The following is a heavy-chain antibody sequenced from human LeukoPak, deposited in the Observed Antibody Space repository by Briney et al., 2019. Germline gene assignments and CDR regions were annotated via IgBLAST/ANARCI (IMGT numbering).Heavy chain of an antibody. CDR2: IGNTGGTI. Sequence: GGSLRLSCAASGFTFSSYEMNWVRQAPGRGLEWVSYIGNTGGTIYYTDSVKGRFTISRDNAKNSLYLQMSSLRAEDTAIYYCVRGDRYFFDFWGQGTLVTVSS. CDR1: GFTFSSYE. J-gene: IGHJ4*02. V-gene: IGHV3-48*03. CDR3: VRGDRYFFDF.